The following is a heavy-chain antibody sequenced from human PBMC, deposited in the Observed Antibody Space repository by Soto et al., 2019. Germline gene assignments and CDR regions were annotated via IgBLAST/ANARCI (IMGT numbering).Heavy chain of an antibody. J-gene: IGHJ4*02. CDR2: IWYDGSNK. CDR1: GFTFSSYG. CDR3: ARDRERDSSSWYVFDY. V-gene: IGHV3-33*01. Sequence: GGSLRLSCAASGFTFSSYGMHWVRQAPGKGLEWVAVIWYDGSNKYYADSVKGRFTISRDNSKNTLYLQMNSLRAEDTAVYYCARDRERDSSSWYVFDYWGQGTLVTVSS. D-gene: IGHD6-13*01.